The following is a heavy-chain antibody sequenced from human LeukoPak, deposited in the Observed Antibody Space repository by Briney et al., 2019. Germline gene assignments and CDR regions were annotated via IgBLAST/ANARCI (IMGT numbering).Heavy chain of an antibody. V-gene: IGHV3-7*03. J-gene: IGHJ4*02. CDR2: IKQDGSEK. CDR3: AHGGLYYLDY. Sequence: GGSLRLSCAASGFTFSSYWMSWVRQAPGKGLEWVANIKQDGSEKYYVDSVKGRFTISRDISKNTLYLQMNSLRAEDTAVYYCAHGGLYYLDYWGQGTLVTVSS. D-gene: IGHD3-10*01. CDR1: GFTFSSYW.